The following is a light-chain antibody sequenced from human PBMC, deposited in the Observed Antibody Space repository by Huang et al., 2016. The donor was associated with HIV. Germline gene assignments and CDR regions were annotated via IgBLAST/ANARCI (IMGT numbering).Light chain of an antibody. Sequence: GDRVTITCRASQDISNSLAWYQQKPGKAPKLLLYAASRLESGVPSRFGGSGSGTDYTLTISSLQPEDFATYYCQQYYSTPTWTFGQGTKVEIK. V-gene: IGKV1-NL1*01. CDR2: AAS. CDR3: QQYYSTPTWT. CDR1: QDISNS. J-gene: IGKJ1*01.